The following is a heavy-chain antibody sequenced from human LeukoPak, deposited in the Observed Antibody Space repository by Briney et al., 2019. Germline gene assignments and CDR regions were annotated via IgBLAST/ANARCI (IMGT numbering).Heavy chain of an antibody. Sequence: GGLLRLSCAASGFTFSSYSMNWVRQAPGKGLEWVSYISSSGSTIYYADSVKGRFTISRDNAKNSLYLQMNSLRAEDTAVYYCAELGITMIGGVWGKGTTVTISS. CDR1: GFTFSSYS. V-gene: IGHV3-48*04. CDR2: ISSSGSTI. CDR3: AELGITMIGGV. J-gene: IGHJ6*04. D-gene: IGHD3-10*02.